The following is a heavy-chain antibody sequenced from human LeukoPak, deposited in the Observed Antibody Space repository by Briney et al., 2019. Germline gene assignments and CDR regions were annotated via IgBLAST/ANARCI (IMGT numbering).Heavy chain of an antibody. J-gene: IGHJ6*02. V-gene: IGHV4-30-4*01. D-gene: IGHD3-9*01. CDR3: ARIAISYYYGMDV. CDR2: IFYSGNT. Sequence: SETLSLTCTVSGGSISCGDYYWSWIRQPPGKGLKWIGYIFYSGNTYYNPSLKSRVPISVDTSKNQFSLKLSSVTAADTAVYYCARIAISYYYGMDVWGQGTTVTVSS. CDR1: GGSISCGDYY.